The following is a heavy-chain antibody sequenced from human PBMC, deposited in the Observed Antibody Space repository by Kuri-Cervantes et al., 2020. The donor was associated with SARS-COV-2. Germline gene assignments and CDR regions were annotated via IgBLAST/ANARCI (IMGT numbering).Heavy chain of an antibody. CDR1: GFTVSRNY. J-gene: IGHJ4*02. Sequence: GGSLRLSCAVSGFTVSRNYMSWVRQAPGKGLEWVSAISGSGGSTYYADSVKGRFTISRDNSKNTLYLQMNSLRAEDTAVYYCAKDPGFRELLYYFDYWGQGTLVTVSS. D-gene: IGHD3-10*01. V-gene: IGHV3-23*01. CDR3: AKDPGFRELLYYFDY. CDR2: ISGSGGST.